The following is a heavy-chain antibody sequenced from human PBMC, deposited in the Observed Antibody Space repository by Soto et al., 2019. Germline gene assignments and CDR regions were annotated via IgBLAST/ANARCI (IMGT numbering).Heavy chain of an antibody. J-gene: IGHJ4*02. Sequence: PSETLSLTCTVSSDSSSSNWWGWIRQPPGKGLEWIGYIYYSGTTYYNPSLKSRVTMSVDTSKNQFSLKLTSVTAVDTAVFYCGRREIQGLIDYWGKGTLVTV. CDR1: SDSSSSNW. D-gene: IGHD1-26*01. CDR3: GRREIQGLIDY. CDR2: IYYSGTT. V-gene: IGHV4-28*01.